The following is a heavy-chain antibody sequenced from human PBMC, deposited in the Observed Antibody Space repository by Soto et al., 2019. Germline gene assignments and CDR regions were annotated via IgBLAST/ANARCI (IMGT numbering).Heavy chain of an antibody. V-gene: IGHV3-23*01. CDR1: GFSFSSYA. D-gene: IGHD6-19*01. J-gene: IGHJ4*02. CDR3: AKARGDSSGRRAFDS. CDR2: ISGGGGST. Sequence: EVQLLESGGGLVQPGGSLRLSCAASGFSFSSYAMNWVRQAPGKGLEWVSGISGGGGSTYYADSVEGRFTLSRDNSKNTLYLQMNSLRAEDTAVYYCAKARGDSSGRRAFDSWGQGTLVTVSS.